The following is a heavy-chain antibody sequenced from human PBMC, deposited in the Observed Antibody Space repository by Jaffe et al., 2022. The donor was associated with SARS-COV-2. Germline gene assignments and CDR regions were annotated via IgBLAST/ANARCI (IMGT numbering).Heavy chain of an antibody. V-gene: IGHV4-34*01. CDR2: INHSGST. J-gene: IGHJ3*01. Sequence: QVQLQQWGAGLLKPSETLSLTCAVYGGSFNSYYWSWIRQPPGKGLEWIGEINHSGSTNYNPSLKSRVTMSVDTSKSQFSLKLSSVTAADTALYYCARGTAAMPAFDVWGQGTMVTVSS. CDR1: GGSFNSYY. CDR3: ARGTAAMPAFDV. D-gene: IGHD2-2*01.